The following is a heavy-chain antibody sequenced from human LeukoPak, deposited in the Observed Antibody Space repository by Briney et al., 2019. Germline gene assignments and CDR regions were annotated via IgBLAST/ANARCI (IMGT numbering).Heavy chain of an antibody. D-gene: IGHD2-2*01. CDR3: ATAYCSSTSCPT. J-gene: IGHJ5*02. CDR1: GFTFSTYA. CDR2: INDGGDST. Sequence: GGSLSLSCAASGFTFSTYAMSWVRQAPGKGLEWGSSINDGGDSTYYADSVKGRFTISRDNSKNTLYLLMNNLRAEDTAIFYCATAYCSSTSCPTWGQGTLVTVSS. V-gene: IGHV3-23*01.